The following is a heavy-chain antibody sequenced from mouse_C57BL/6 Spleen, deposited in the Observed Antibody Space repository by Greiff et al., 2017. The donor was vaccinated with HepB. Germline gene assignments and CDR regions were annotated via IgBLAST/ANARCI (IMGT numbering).Heavy chain of an antibody. CDR1: GYAFSSYW. CDR3: ARSGYYGSRNYCDY. D-gene: IGHD1-1*01. Sequence: VQLQQSGAELVKPGASVKISCKASGYAFSSYWMNWVKQRPGKGLEWIGQIYPGDGDTNYNGKFKGKATLTADKSSSTAYMQLSSLTSEDSAVYVCARSGYYGSRNYCDYWGQGTTLTVSS. CDR2: IYPGDGDT. J-gene: IGHJ2*01. V-gene: IGHV1-80*01.